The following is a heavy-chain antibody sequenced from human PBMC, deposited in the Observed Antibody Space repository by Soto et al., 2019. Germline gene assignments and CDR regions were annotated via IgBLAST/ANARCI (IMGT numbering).Heavy chain of an antibody. V-gene: IGHV4-4*07. J-gene: IGHJ5*02. CDR1: GGSISSYY. CDR2: VYVSGSS. D-gene: IGHD6-13*01. CDR3: ARVGLTATGTGWFDP. Sequence: QVQLQESGPGLVKPSETLSLTCTVSGGSISSYYWSWIRQPAGKGLEYIGRVYVSGSSNYNPSLKSRVTMSVDTSKNQVSLKLSSVTAADTAFYYFARVGLTATGTGWFDPWGQGTLVTFSS.